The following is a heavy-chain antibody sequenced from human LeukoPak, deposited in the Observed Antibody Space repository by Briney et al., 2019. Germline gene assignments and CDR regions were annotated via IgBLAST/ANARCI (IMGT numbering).Heavy chain of an antibody. CDR2: IRGSGGNT. D-gene: IGHD2-2*01. CDR3: AKADCRSINCYVKDF. J-gene: IGHJ6*04. CDR1: GFTFSHYA. V-gene: IGHV3-23*01. Sequence: GGSLRLSCAASGFTFSHYAMSWVRQAPGKGLEWVSGIRGSGGNTYYADSVKGRFTISRDNSKNTLYLQMNSLRAEDTAVYYCAKADCRSINCYVKDFWGKGTTVTVSS.